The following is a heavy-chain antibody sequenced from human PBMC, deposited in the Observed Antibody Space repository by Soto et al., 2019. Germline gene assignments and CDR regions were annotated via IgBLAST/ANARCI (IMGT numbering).Heavy chain of an antibody. J-gene: IGHJ6*02. Sequence: ESGPTLLSPTHALTLTCTFSGWARSTSGMGVMWIRQPPGKALGWLALMDCEDCKYYSTSLKTRLTISKDPSKHQVVLTMTNMDPVDTATYYCARIRSGFYYSGMDVWGQGTTVTV. CDR1: GWARSTSGMG. D-gene: IGHD3-3*01. V-gene: IGHV2-70*01. CDR2: MDCEDCK. CDR3: ARIRSGFYYSGMDV.